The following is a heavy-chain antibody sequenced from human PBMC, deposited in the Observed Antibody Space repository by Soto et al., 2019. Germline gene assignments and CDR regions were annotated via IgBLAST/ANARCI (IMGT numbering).Heavy chain of an antibody. Sequence: SETLSLTCTVTGASISSYYWSWIRQPPGKGLEWIGYIYYSGSTNYNPSLKSRVTISVDTSKNQFSLKLSSVTAADTAVYYCARDKITGLFDYWGQGTLVTVS. V-gene: IGHV4-59*01. J-gene: IGHJ4*02. CDR3: ARDKITGLFDY. CDR1: GASISSYY. CDR2: IYYSGST. D-gene: IGHD2-8*02.